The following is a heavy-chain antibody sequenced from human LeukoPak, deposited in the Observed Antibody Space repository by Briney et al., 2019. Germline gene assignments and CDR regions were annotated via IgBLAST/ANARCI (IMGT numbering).Heavy chain of an antibody. V-gene: IGHV1-8*02. D-gene: IGHD5-12*01. CDR2: MNPKNGNT. Sequence: ASVKVSCKASGGTFSSYAINWVRQATGQGLEWMGWMNPKNGNTGFAQKFQGRLTMTRDTSINTAYMELSSLRSEDTAVYYCARQITAYDEGDYWGQGTLVTVSS. CDR1: GGTFSSYA. J-gene: IGHJ4*02. CDR3: ARQITAYDEGDY.